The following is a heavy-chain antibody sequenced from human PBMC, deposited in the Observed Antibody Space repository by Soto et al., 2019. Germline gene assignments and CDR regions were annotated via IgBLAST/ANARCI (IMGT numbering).Heavy chain of an antibody. CDR2: IYYSGST. D-gene: IGHD6-19*01. Sequence: SETLSLTCTVSGGSISSSSYYWGWIRQPPGKGLEWIGSIYYSGSTYYNPSLKSRVTISVDTSKNQFSLKLSSVTAADTAVYYCARHKRGSGWFHDYWGQGTLVTVSS. V-gene: IGHV4-39*01. CDR1: GGSISSSSYY. CDR3: ARHKRGSGWFHDY. J-gene: IGHJ4*02.